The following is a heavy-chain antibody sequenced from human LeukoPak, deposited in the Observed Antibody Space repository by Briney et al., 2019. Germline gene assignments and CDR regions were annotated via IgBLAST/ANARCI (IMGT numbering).Heavy chain of an antibody. V-gene: IGHV3-66*01. CDR1: GFTFSSYA. Sequence: GGSLRLSCAASGFTFSSYAMHWVRQAPGKGLEWVSVIYSGGSTYYADSVKGRFTISRDNSKNTLYLQMNSLRAEDTAVYYCARAPGGYDSSGYPYFDYWGQGTLVTVSS. CDR3: ARAPGGYDSSGYPYFDY. J-gene: IGHJ4*02. CDR2: IYSGGST. D-gene: IGHD3-22*01.